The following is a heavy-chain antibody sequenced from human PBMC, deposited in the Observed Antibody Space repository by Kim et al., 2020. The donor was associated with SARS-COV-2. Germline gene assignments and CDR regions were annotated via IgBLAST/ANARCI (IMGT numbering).Heavy chain of an antibody. CDR2: IKGDGSEK. Sequence: GGSLRLSCAASGFLFSTYWMTWFRQAPGKGLEWVADIKGDGSEKYYVDSVKGRFTISGDNAKNSLFLQMDSLRADDTAVYYCARSGVELLLWFGELYFDYWGQGTLVTVSS. D-gene: IGHD3-10*01. J-gene: IGHJ4*02. CDR1: GFLFSTYW. V-gene: IGHV3-7*03. CDR3: ARSGVELLLWFGELYFDY.